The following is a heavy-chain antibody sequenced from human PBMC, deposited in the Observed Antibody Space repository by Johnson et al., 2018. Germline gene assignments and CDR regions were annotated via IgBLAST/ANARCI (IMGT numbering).Heavy chain of an antibody. CDR2: ISYDGSNK. CDR3: ARDSDIAVAGNYYYYYMDV. Sequence: QVQLVESGGGLVKPGRSLRLSCAASGFTFSSYAMHWVRQAPGKGLEWVAVISYDGSNKYYADSVKGRFTISRDNSKNTLYLQMNSLRAEDTAGYYCARDSDIAVAGNYYYYYMDVWGKGTTVTVSS. CDR1: GFTFSSYA. J-gene: IGHJ6*03. V-gene: IGHV3-30-3*01. D-gene: IGHD6-19*01.